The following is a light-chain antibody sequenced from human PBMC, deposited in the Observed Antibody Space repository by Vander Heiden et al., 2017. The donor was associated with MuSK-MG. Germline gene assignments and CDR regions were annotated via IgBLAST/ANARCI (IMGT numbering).Light chain of an antibody. Sequence: DSVMTQSPLSLPVTPGEPASISCRSSQTLLHTNGYTYVDWYLQKPGQSPQLLIYMGSNRASGVPDRFSGSGSGTDFTLHISRVEVEDVGVYYCKQPLQTPWTFGQGTKVEIK. CDR3: KQPLQTPWT. V-gene: IGKV2-28*01. J-gene: IGKJ1*01. CDR2: MGS. CDR1: QTLLHTNGYTY.